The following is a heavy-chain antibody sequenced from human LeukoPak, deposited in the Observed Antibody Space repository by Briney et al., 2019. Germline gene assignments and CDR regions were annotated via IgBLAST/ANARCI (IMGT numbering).Heavy chain of an antibody. J-gene: IGHJ1*01. D-gene: IGHD2-21*01. CDR2: ISDTGTSGAYT. V-gene: IGHV3-23*01. CDR3: AKEGGDRSNRYFQH. CDR1: GFTFSSYA. Sequence: PGGSLRLSCAASGFTFSSYAMNWVRQTPGKGLEWVSVISDTGTSGAYTYIADSVKGWFTISRDNSRTTLYLQMNSLRAEDTAVYYCAKEGGDRSNRYFQHWGQGTLVTVSS.